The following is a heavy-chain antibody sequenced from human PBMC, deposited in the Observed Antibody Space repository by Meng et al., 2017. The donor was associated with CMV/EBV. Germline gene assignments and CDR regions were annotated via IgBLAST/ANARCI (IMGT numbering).Heavy chain of an antibody. CDR1: GGSISSYY. CDR3: ARGVEMATINYYGMDV. Sequence: SETLSLTCTVSGGSISSYYWSWIRQPPGKGLEWIGYIYYSGSTNYNPPLKSRVTISVDTSKNQFSLKLSSVTAADTAVYYCARGVEMATINYYGMDVWGQGTTVTVSS. V-gene: IGHV4-59*01. J-gene: IGHJ6*02. D-gene: IGHD5-24*01. CDR2: IYYSGST.